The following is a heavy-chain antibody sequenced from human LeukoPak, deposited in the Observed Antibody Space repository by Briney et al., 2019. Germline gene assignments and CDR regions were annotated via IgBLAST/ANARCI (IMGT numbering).Heavy chain of an antibody. V-gene: IGHV3-53*01. CDR1: GFTFSSHA. CDR2: IYSGGNT. Sequence: GGSLRLSCAASGFTFSSHAMSWVRQAPGKGLEWVSVIYSGGNTYYADSVKGRFTISRDNSKNTLYLQMNSLRAEDTAVYYCARGHHSESYKADYWGQGTLVTVSS. CDR3: ARGHHSESYKADY. J-gene: IGHJ4*02. D-gene: IGHD3-10*01.